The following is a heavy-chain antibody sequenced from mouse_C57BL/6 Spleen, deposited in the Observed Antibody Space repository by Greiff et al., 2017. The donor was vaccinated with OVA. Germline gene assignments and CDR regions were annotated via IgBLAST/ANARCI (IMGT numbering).Heavy chain of an antibody. J-gene: IGHJ4*01. D-gene: IGHD2-3*01. Sequence: EVQVVESGGGLVQPGGSLKLSCAASGFTFSDYYMYWVRQTPEKRLEWVAYISNGGGSTYYPDTVKGRFTISRDNAKNTLYLQMSRLKSEDTAMYYCARQGDDGYLYAMDYWGQGTSVTVSS. CDR2: ISNGGGST. CDR3: ARQGDDGYLYAMDY. V-gene: IGHV5-12*01. CDR1: GFTFSDYY.